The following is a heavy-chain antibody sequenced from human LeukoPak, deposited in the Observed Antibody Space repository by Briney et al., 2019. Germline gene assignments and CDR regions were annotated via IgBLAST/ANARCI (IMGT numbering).Heavy chain of an antibody. J-gene: IGHJ6*03. Sequence: SVKVSCKASGGTFSSYAISWVRQAPGQGLEWMGGIIPIFGTVNYAQKFQGRVTITTDESTSTAYMELSSLRSEDTAVYYCAREQDYYYYMDVWGKGTTVTVSS. CDR2: IIPIFGTV. CDR3: AREQDYYYYMDV. CDR1: GGTFSSYA. V-gene: IGHV1-69*05.